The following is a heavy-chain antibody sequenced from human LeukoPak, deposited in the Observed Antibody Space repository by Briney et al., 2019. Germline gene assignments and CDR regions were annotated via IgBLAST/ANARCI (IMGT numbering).Heavy chain of an antibody. J-gene: IGHJ4*02. V-gene: IGHV3-33*01. CDR1: GFIFSSYA. Sequence: PRGSLRLSCAASGFIFSSYAMHWVRQAPGKGLEWVAVIWYDGTNNYYGDSVKGRFTISRDNSKNTVYLQMNSLRAEDTAIYYCARSNYYDGTGYQDFWGQGTVVIVSS. CDR2: IWYDGTNN. D-gene: IGHD3-22*01. CDR3: ARSNYYDGTGYQDF.